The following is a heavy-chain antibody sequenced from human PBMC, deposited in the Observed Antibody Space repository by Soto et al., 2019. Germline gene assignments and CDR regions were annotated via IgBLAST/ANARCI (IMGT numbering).Heavy chain of an antibody. CDR3: AREVITGTTVYYYYYMDV. J-gene: IGHJ6*03. CDR1: GGSISSYY. CDR2: IYYSGST. Sequence: SETLSLTCTVSGGSISSYYWSWIRQPPGKGLEWIGYIYYSGSTNYNPSLKSRVTISVDTSKNQFSLKLSSVTAADTAVYYCAREVITGTTVYYYYYMDVWGKGTTVTVSS. V-gene: IGHV4-59*12. D-gene: IGHD1-7*01.